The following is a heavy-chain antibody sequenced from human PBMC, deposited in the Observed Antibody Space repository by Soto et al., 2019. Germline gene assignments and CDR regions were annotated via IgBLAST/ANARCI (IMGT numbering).Heavy chain of an antibody. D-gene: IGHD3-10*01. CDR1: GFTFSSNW. V-gene: IGHV3-7*01. Sequence: EVQLVESGGGLVQPGGSLRLSCAASGFTFSSNWMSWVRQAPGKGLEWVANIKQDGSEKYYVDSVKGRFTISRDNAKNSLYLQMNNLRAEDTAVYYCARDLAYYGSGSYSYWFDPWGQGTLVTVSS. CDR2: IKQDGSEK. CDR3: ARDLAYYGSGSYSYWFDP. J-gene: IGHJ5*02.